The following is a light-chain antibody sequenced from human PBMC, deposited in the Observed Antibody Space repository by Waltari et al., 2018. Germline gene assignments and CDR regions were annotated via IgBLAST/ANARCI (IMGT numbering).Light chain of an antibody. CDR3: SSRNGRASQVV. Sequence: SSGLTQDPAVSVALGTTIRITCRGDSLRTSYASWYQVKTGQAPVLVMFGKEKRPSGVPDRISGESSETTSSLIITGAQAEDEADYYCSSRNGRASQVVFAGGTKVTVL. V-gene: IGLV3-19*01. J-gene: IGLJ2*01. CDR2: GKE. CDR1: SLRTSY.